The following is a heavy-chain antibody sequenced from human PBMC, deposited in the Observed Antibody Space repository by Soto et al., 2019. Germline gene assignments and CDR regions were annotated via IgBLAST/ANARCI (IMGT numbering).Heavy chain of an antibody. D-gene: IGHD3-10*01. CDR1: EFTFSDYY. J-gene: IGHJ6*02. CDR2: ISSGGITI. V-gene: IGHV3-11*01. CDR3: ARDPGINYAMDV. Sequence: PAGTLRLTCPASEFTFSDYYMTWIRQAPGKGLEWLSYISSGGITIYYADSVKGRFTVSRDNAKNSMYLQMNILRVEDTAVYYCARDPGINYAMDVWGQGTTVTVSS.